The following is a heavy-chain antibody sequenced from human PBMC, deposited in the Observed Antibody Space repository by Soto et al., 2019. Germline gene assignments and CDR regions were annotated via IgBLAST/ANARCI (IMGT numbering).Heavy chain of an antibody. J-gene: IGHJ4*02. CDR1: GFTFSDYY. CDR3: ARDVLSSTMALY. Sequence: LRLSCAASGFTFSDYYMSWIRQAPGKGLEWVSYISSSGSTIYYADSVKGRFTISRDNAKNSLYLQMNSLRAEDTAVYYCARDVLSSTMALYWGQGTLVTVSS. V-gene: IGHV3-11*01. D-gene: IGHD3-10*01. CDR2: ISSSGSTI.